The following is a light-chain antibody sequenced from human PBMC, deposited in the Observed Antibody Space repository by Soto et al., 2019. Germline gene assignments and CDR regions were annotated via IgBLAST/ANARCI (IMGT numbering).Light chain of an antibody. J-gene: IGLJ1*01. CDR3: CSYGGSYV. CDR1: NSDVGNL. V-gene: IGLV2-23*02. Sequence: QSVLTQPSSVSATPEQSITISCTRTNSDVGNLVSWYQQHPGKAPKVMIYEVSKRPSGVSNRFSGSKSGNTASLTISGLQAEDEADYYCCSYGGSYVFGTGTKVT. CDR2: EVS.